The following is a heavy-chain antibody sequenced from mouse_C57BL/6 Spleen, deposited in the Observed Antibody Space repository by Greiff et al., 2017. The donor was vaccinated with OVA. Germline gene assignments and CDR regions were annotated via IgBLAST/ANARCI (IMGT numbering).Heavy chain of an antibody. Sequence: EVQLVESGGGLVKPGGSLKLSCAASGFTFSSYAMSWVRQTPEKRLEWVATISDGGSYTYYPDNVKGRFTISRDNAKNNLYLQMSHLKSEDTAMYYCASLTTVVFDYWGQGTTLTVSS. CDR2: ISDGGSYT. D-gene: IGHD1-1*01. V-gene: IGHV5-4*01. CDR3: ASLTTVVFDY. CDR1: GFTFSSYA. J-gene: IGHJ2*01.